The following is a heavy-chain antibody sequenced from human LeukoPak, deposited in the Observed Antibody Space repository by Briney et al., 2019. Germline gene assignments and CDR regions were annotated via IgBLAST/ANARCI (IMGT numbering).Heavy chain of an antibody. CDR1: GSSINSGYY. V-gene: IGHV4-38-2*02. CDR3: ARLMTGTTTAFDI. Sequence: PSETLSLTCIVSGSSINSGYYWGWIRQPPGKGLEWIGTISDRGSTYNNPSLKSRVTMSVDTSKNQFSLNLSSVTAADTAVYYCARLMTGTTTAFDIWGQGTMVTVSS. J-gene: IGHJ3*02. D-gene: IGHD1-7*01. CDR2: ISDRGST.